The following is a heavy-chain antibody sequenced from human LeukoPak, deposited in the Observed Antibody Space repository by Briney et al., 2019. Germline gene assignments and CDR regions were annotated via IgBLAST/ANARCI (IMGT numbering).Heavy chain of an antibody. J-gene: IGHJ5*02. Sequence: PSETLSLTCAVYGGSFSGYYWSWIRQPPGKGLEWIGEINHSGSTNYNPSLKSRVTISVDTSKNQFSLKLSSVTAADTAVYYCARGGIVFYNWFDPWGQGTLVTVSS. D-gene: IGHD3-22*01. CDR1: GGSFSGYY. CDR2: INHSGST. CDR3: ARGGIVFYNWFDP. V-gene: IGHV4-34*01.